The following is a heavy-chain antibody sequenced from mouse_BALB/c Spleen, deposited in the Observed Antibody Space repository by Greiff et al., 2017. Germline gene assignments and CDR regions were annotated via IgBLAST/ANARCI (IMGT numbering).Heavy chain of an antibody. CDR2: IYWDDDK. CDR1: GFSLSTSGMG. V-gene: IGHV8-12*01. J-gene: IGHJ4*01. Sequence: QVQLKESGPGILQPSQTLSLTCSFSGFSLSTSGMGVSWIRQPSGKGLEWQAHIYWDDDKRYNPSLKSRLTISKDTPRNQVFLKITSVDTADTTTYYCARLLLQDYAMDYWGQGTSVTVSS. D-gene: IGHD1-1*01. CDR3: ARLLLQDYAMDY.